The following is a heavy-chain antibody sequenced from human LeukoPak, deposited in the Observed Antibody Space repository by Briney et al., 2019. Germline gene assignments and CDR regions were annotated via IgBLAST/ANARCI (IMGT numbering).Heavy chain of an antibody. J-gene: IGHJ4*02. CDR3: ARLVPRYGSGSQSDY. CDR2: INHSGST. Sequence: SETLSLTCAVYGGSFSGYYWSWIRQPPGKGLEWIGEINHSGSTNYDPSLKSRVTISVDTSKNQFSLKLSSVTAADTAVYYCARLVPRYGSGSQSDYWGQGTLVTVSS. V-gene: IGHV4-34*01. D-gene: IGHD3-10*01. CDR1: GGSFSGYY.